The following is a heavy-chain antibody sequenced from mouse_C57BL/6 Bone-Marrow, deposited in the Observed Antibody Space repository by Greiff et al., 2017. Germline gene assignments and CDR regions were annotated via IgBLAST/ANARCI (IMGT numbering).Heavy chain of an antibody. V-gene: IGHV5-9-1*02. CDR2: ISSGGDYI. CDR1: GFTFSSYA. J-gene: IGHJ3*01. D-gene: IGHD1-1*01. Sequence: EVMLVESGKGLVKPGGSLKLSCAASGFTFSSYAMSWVRQTPEKRLEWVAYISSGGDYIYYADTVKGRFTISRDNARNTLYLQMSSLKSEDTAMYYGTRDSFPWFAYWGQGTLVTVSA. CDR3: TRDSFPWFAY.